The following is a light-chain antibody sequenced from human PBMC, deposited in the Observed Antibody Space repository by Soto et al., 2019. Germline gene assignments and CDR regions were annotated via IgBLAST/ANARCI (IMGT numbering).Light chain of an antibody. Sequence: DIQMTQSPSSLSASLRDRVTITCRPSQSISRSLNWFQQKPGKAPQLLLCAASSLQSGVPSRFSGSGSGTDFILTISSLQPEDFAIYYCQQYHKYPWTFGQGTKVDI. CDR2: AAS. J-gene: IGKJ1*01. CDR3: QQYHKYPWT. CDR1: QSISRS. V-gene: IGKV1-39*01.